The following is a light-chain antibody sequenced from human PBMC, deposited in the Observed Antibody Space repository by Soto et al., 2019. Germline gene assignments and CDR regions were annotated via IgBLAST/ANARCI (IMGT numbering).Light chain of an antibody. V-gene: IGKV1-5*01. CDR2: DAS. Sequence: IQVNQFRSTPPASVGARVTITCRASQSIARFLAWYQHQPGKAPKLLIYDASTLESGVPSRFSGTGSGTEFTFSITSLQPEDFGTYYCQQCYMGWTFGQGTKVDIK. CDR1: QSIARF. CDR3: QQCYMGWT. J-gene: IGKJ1*01.